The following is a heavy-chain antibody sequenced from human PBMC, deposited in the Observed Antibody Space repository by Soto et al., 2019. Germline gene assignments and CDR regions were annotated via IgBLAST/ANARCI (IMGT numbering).Heavy chain of an antibody. V-gene: IGHV1-18*01. Sequence: ASVKVSCKASGYTFSHYAMHWVRQAPGQGLEWMGWINAYNTNTKYAQKFQGRVTMTTDTSTSTAHMELRSLTSDDTAVYYCARASGSSYWFDPWGQGTLVTVSS. D-gene: IGHD1-26*01. CDR3: ARASGSSYWFDP. CDR1: GYTFSHYA. J-gene: IGHJ5*02. CDR2: INAYNTNT.